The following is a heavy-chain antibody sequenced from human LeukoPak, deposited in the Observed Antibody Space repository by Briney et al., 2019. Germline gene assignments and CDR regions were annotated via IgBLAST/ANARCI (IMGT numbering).Heavy chain of an antibody. V-gene: IGHV1-69*02. D-gene: IGHD6-13*01. Sequence: SVKVSCKASGGTFSSYTISWVRQAPGQGLEWMGRIIPILGIANYAQKFQGRVTITADKSTSTAYMELSSLRSEDAAVYYCATNGGGYSSSWYLDAFDIWGQGTMVTVSS. CDR3: ATNGGGYSSSWYLDAFDI. J-gene: IGHJ3*02. CDR2: IIPILGIA. CDR1: GGTFSSYT.